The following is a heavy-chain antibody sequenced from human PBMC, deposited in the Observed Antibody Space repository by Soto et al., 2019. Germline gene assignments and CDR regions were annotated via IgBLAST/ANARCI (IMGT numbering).Heavy chain of an antibody. CDR1: GFTFSSYA. D-gene: IGHD2-21*02. CDR2: ISGSGGST. V-gene: IGHV3-23*01. J-gene: IGHJ4*02. CDR3: AKVPGSPAPATAREIDY. Sequence: GGSLRLSCAASGFTFSSYAMSWVRQAPGKGLEWVSAISGSGGSTYYADSVKGRFTISRDNSKNTLYLQMNSLRAEDTAVYYCAKVPGSPAPATAREIDYWGQGTLVTVSS.